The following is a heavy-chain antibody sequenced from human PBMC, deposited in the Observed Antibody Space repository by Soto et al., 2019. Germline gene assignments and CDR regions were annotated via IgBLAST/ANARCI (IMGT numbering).Heavy chain of an antibody. Sequence: PGGSLRLSFAASGFTFSSYWMSWVRQAPGKGLEWVANIKQDGSEKYYVDSVKGRFTISRDNAKNSLYLQMNSLRAEDTAVYYCARGSGSQYSYYYGMDAWGQGTTVTVSS. D-gene: IGHD3-10*01. CDR2: IKQDGSEK. J-gene: IGHJ6*02. V-gene: IGHV3-7*03. CDR3: ARGSGSQYSYYYGMDA. CDR1: GFTFSSYW.